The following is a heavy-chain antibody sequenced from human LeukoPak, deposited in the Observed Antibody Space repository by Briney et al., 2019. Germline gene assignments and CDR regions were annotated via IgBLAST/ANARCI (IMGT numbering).Heavy chain of an antibody. J-gene: IGHJ5*02. Sequence: PGGSLRLSCAPSASGFTFSSAWMSWVRQAPGKGLEWVGRIKSKIDGGTTDYAAPVIGRFTISRDDSKNTLHLQMDSLKTEDTGVYYCATPPHAVRGVSWGQGTLVTVSS. CDR3: ATPPHAVRGVS. D-gene: IGHD3-10*01. V-gene: IGHV3-15*01. CDR2: IKSKIDGGTT. CDR1: GFTFSSAW.